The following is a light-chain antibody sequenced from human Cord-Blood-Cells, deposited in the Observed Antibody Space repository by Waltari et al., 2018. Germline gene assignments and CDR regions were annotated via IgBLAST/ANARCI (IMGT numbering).Light chain of an antibody. CDR3: SSYTSSSTVV. CDR2: EFS. Sequence: QSALTQPASVSGSPGQSITISCTGTSSDVGGYNYVSWYQQHPGKAPKLMIYEFSKRPSGVSHRFSGSKSGNTASLTISGLQAEDEADYYCSSYTSSSTVVFGGGTKLTVL. V-gene: IGLV2-14*01. J-gene: IGLJ2*01. CDR1: SSDVGGYNY.